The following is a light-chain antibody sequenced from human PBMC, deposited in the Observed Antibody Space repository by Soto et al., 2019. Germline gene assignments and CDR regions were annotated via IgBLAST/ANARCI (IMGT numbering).Light chain of an antibody. Sequence: EILMTQSPATLSVSPGERATLSCMASQSVSRNLAWYQQKPGQAPRLLIYDASTRATGAPARFSGSGSGTKFTLSISSLQSEDFAAYYCQQYNNWPITFGQGTRLEIK. V-gene: IGKV3D-15*01. CDR2: DAS. CDR1: QSVSRN. CDR3: QQYNNWPIT. J-gene: IGKJ5*01.